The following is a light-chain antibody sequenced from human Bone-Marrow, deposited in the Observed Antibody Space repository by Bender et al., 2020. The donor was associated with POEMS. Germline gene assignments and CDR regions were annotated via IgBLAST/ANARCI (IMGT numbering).Light chain of an antibody. Sequence: QSAPTQPASVSGSPGQSITISCTGASSDVGAYNLVSWYQQHPGKAPKLLIYEVTKRPSGVSNRFSGSKSGNTASLTVSRLQAEDEAEYYCCSYAVGRSYVFGTGTKVTVL. V-gene: IGLV2-23*02. CDR1: SSDVGAYNL. J-gene: IGLJ1*01. CDR3: CSYAVGRSYV. CDR2: EVT.